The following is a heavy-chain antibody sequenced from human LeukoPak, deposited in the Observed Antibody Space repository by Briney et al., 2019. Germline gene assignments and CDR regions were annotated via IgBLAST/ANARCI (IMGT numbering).Heavy chain of an antibody. D-gene: IGHD6-13*01. CDR1: GYTFTSYA. CDR3: AGDPQYSSSRTYAVYYYGMDV. V-gene: IGHV7-4-1*02. Sequence: GASVKVSCKASGYTFTSYAMNWVRHAPGQGLEWMGWINTNTGNPTYAQGFTGRFVFSLDTSVSTAYLQISSLKAEDTAVYYCAGDPQYSSSRTYAVYYYGMDVWGQGTTVTVSS. CDR2: INTNTGNP. J-gene: IGHJ6*02.